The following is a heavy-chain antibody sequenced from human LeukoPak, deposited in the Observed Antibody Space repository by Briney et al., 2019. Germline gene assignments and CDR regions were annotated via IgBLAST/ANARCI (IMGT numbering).Heavy chain of an antibody. Sequence: PGGSLRLSCAASGVASSGDAMRCVCRAPGEGLEWVSAISGSCGRTTTADPVKGRSTISRDNSKTRLYLQINSQRPEDTAVYYCARQYSGSSAEYFQHWGQGTLVTVSS. CDR2: ISGSCGRT. CDR1: GVASSGDA. J-gene: IGHJ1*01. D-gene: IGHD6-6*01. CDR3: ARQYSGSSAEYFQH. V-gene: IGHV3-23*01.